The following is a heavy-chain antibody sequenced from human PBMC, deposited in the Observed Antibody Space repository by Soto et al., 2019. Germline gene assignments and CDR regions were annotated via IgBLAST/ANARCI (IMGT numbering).Heavy chain of an antibody. Sequence: QVQLQESGPGLVKPSQTLSLTCTVSGGSISSGGYYWSWIRQHPGKGLEWIGYIYYSGSTYYNPSLKSRVTISVATSKNQFSLKLSSVTAADTAVYYCARGYYDFWSGYFLWYFDLWGRGTLVTVSS. D-gene: IGHD3-3*01. V-gene: IGHV4-31*03. CDR2: IYYSGST. CDR3: ARGYYDFWSGYFLWYFDL. J-gene: IGHJ2*01. CDR1: GGSISSGGYY.